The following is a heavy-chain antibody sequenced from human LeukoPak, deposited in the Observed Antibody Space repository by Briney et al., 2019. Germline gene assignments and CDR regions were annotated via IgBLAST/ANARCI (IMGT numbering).Heavy chain of an antibody. Sequence: GRSLRLSCAASGFTFSSYGMHWVRQAPGKGLEWVAVIWYDGSNKYYADSVKGRFTISRDNYKNTLYLQMNSLRAEDTAVYYCARSVRPRDAFDIWGQATMVSVSS. V-gene: IGHV3-33*01. CDR2: IWYDGSNK. CDR1: GFTFSSYG. J-gene: IGHJ3*02. D-gene: IGHD1-1*01. CDR3: ARSVRPRDAFDI.